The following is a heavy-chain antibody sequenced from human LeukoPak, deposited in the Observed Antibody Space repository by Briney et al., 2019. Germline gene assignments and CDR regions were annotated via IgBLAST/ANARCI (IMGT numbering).Heavy chain of an antibody. CDR1: GFIFDDYA. CDR2: ISGDGGRT. Sequence: GGSLRLSCAASGFIFDDYAMHWVRQVPGKGLEWVSLISGDGGRTFYGDSVKGRFTVSRDNSKNLMYLQMSGLRTEDTALYYCAKDRYCSGGTCSGGFDYWGQGTLVTVSS. J-gene: IGHJ4*02. V-gene: IGHV3-43*02. D-gene: IGHD2-15*01. CDR3: AKDRYCSGGTCSGGFDY.